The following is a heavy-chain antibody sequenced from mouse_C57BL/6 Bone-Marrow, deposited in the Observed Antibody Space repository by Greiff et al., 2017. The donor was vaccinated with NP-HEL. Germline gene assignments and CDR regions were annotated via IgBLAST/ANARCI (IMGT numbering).Heavy chain of an antibody. CDR1: GFTFSDYG. D-gene: IGHD1-1*01. CDR3: ARTSFYYYWYFDV. CDR2: ISSGSSTI. J-gene: IGHJ1*03. Sequence: EVQLVESGGGLVKPGGSLKLSCAASGFTFSDYGMHWVRQAPEKGLEWVAYISSGSSTIYYADTVKGRFTISRDNAKNTLFLQMTRLRSEDTAMYYCARTSFYYYWYFDVWGTGTTVTVSS. V-gene: IGHV5-17*01.